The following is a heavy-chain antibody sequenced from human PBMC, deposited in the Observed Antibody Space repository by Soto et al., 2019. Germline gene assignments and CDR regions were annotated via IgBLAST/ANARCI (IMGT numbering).Heavy chain of an antibody. CDR2: IYPGDSDT. CDR1: GYSFTSYW. V-gene: IGHV5-51*01. Sequence: GASLKISCKGSGYSFTSYWIGWVGQMPGKGLEWMGIIYPGDSDTRYSPSFQGQVTISADKSISTAYLQWSSLKASDTAMYYCARLNVEYSSSYYYYYGMDVWGQGTTVTV. J-gene: IGHJ6*02. D-gene: IGHD6-6*01. CDR3: ARLNVEYSSSYYYYYGMDV.